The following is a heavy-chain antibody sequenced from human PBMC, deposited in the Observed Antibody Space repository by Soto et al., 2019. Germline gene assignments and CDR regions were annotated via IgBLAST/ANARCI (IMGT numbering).Heavy chain of an antibody. CDR3: AADQGRYFDWLLAIDYGMDV. D-gene: IGHD3-9*01. V-gene: IGHV1-58*01. Sequence: SVKVSCKASGFTFTSSAVQWVRQARGQRLEWIGWIVVGSGNTNYAQKFQERVTITRDMSTSTAYMELSSLRSEDTAVYYCAADQGRYFDWLLAIDYGMDVWGQGTTVTVSS. CDR2: IVVGSGNT. J-gene: IGHJ6*02. CDR1: GFTFTSSA.